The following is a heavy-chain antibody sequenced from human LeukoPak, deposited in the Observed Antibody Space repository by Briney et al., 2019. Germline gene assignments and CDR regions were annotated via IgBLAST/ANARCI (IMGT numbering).Heavy chain of an antibody. CDR1: GGSISSYY. CDR3: ARDPTRPPGPSYYFDY. J-gene: IGHJ4*02. V-gene: IGHV4-59*01. D-gene: IGHD6-6*01. CDR2: IYYSGST. Sequence: SETLSLTCTVSGGSISSYYWNWIRQPPGKGLEWIGYIYYSGSTNYNPSLKSRVTISVDTSKNQFSLKLSSVTAADTAVYYCARDPTRPPGPSYYFDYWGQGTLVTVSS.